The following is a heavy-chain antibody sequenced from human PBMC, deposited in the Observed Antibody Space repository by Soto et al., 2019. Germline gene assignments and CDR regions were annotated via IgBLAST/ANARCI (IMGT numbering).Heavy chain of an antibody. CDR3: AKSSSRSSLGQYGLDV. CDR2: IYHSGTT. CDR1: GDSITSIYH. V-gene: IGHV4-38-2*01. Sequence: LSLTCAVSGDSITSIYHWAWIRQPPGRGLEWVASIYHSGTTYYNPSLKSRVTISVDTSKNQFSLKVSSVTAADTAVYYRAKSSSRSSLGQYGLDVWGQGTTVTVSS. D-gene: IGHD6-13*01. J-gene: IGHJ6*02.